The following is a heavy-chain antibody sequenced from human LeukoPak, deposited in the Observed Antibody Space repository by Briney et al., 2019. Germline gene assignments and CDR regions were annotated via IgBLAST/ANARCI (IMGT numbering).Heavy chain of an antibody. Sequence: SETLSLTCTVSGVSITSSDFYWGWTRQPPGKGLGWIATISYSGRTYYNPSLKTRLTISVDTSKNQFSLKLLSVAAADTAVYYCARLKSYCGGDCYPDQFHNWGQGTLVTVSS. CDR1: GVSITSSDFY. CDR3: ARLKSYCGGDCYPDQFHN. D-gene: IGHD2-21*02. CDR2: ISYSGRT. V-gene: IGHV4-39*01. J-gene: IGHJ4*02.